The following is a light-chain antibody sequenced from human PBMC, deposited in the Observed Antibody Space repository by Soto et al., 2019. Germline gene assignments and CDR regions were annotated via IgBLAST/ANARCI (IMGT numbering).Light chain of an antibody. V-gene: IGLV6-57*04. CDR3: SSYAGSSNV. J-gene: IGLJ1*01. Sequence: NFMLTQPHSVSESPGKTVTISCTRSSGSIASNFVQWYQQRPGSAPTTVIFEDIQRPSGVPDRFSGSKSGNTASLTVSGLQAEDEADYYCSSYAGSSNVFRTGTKLTVL. CDR1: SGSIASNF. CDR2: EDI.